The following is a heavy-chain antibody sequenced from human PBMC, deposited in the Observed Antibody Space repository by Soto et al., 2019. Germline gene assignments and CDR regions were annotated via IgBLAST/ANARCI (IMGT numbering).Heavy chain of an antibody. J-gene: IGHJ6*02. CDR1: GYTFTSYG. V-gene: IGHV1-18*04. D-gene: IGHD2-8*01. Sequence: ASVKVSCKASGYTFTSYGISWVRQAPGQGLEWMGWISAYNGNTNYAQKLQGRVTMTPDTSTSTAYMELRSLRSDDTAVYYCATGIPNGVHYGIDVWGQGTTVTVSS. CDR2: ISAYNGNT. CDR3: ATGIPNGVHYGIDV.